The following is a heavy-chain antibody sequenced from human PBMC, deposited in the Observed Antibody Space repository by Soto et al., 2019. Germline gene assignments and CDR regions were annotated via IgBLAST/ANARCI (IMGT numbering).Heavy chain of an antibody. D-gene: IGHD2-2*01. CDR1: GFTFSSYG. CDR2: IWYDGSNK. CDR3: AREMAYCSSTSCRYFDY. Sequence: GESLKISCAASGFTFSSYGMHWVRQAPGKGLEWVAVIWYDGSNKYYADSVKGRFTISRYNSKNTLYLQMNSLRAEDTAVYYCAREMAYCSSTSCRYFDYWGQGTLVTVSS. V-gene: IGHV3-33*01. J-gene: IGHJ4*02.